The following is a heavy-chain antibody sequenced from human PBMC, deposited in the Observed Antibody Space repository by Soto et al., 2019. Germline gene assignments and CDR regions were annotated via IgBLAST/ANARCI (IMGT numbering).Heavy chain of an antibody. J-gene: IGHJ4*02. CDR1: GYTFTSYA. Sequence: QVQLVQSGAEVKKPGASVKVSCKASGYTFTSYAMHWVRQAPGQRLEWMGWINAGNGNTKYSQKFQGRVTITRDTSASTADMELSSLRPEDTAVYYCARGPGGPDGPGDYWGQGTLVTVSS. CDR3: ARGPGGPDGPGDY. V-gene: IGHV1-3*01. CDR2: INAGNGNT. D-gene: IGHD2-15*01.